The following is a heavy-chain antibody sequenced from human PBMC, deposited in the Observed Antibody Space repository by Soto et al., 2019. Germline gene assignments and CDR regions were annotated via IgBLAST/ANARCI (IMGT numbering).Heavy chain of an antibody. D-gene: IGHD4-17*01. CDR2: IIPIFGTA. CDR1: GGTFSSYA. CDR3: ARITDYGDRNFDY. J-gene: IGHJ4*02. Sequence: SVKVSCKASGGTFSSYAISWVRQAPGQGLEWMGGIIPIFGTANYAQKFQGRVTITADESTSTAYMELSSLRSEDTAVYYCARITDYGDRNFDYWGQGTLVTVSS. V-gene: IGHV1-69*13.